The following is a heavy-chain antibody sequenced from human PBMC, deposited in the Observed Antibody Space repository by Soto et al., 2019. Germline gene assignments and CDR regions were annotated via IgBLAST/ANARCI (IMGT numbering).Heavy chain of an antibody. V-gene: IGHV4-59*08. CDR1: GGSISGFY. D-gene: IGHD1-26*01. CDR3: ARRYGGNLDY. J-gene: IGHJ4*02. Sequence: SETLSLTCTVSGGSISGFYWSWIRQPPGKTLEWIAYIHYSGTTNYDPSLKSRLTISVDTSKNQFSLKLSSVTAADTAVYYCARRYGGNLDYWGQGTLVTVSS. CDR2: IHYSGTT.